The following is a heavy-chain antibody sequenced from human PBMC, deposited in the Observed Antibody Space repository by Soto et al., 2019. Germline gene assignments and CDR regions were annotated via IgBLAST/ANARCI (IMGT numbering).Heavy chain of an antibody. J-gene: IGHJ4*02. V-gene: IGHV3-21*01. CDR1: GFTFSSYS. D-gene: IGHD6-13*01. Sequence: EVQLVESGGGLVKPGGSLRLSCAASGFTFSSYSMNWVRQAPGKGLEWVSSISSNSSYIYYAVSVKGRFTISRDNAKNSLYLQMNSLRAEDTAVYFCARFTHSSTGYTSSSYFDYWGQETLVTVSS. CDR2: ISSNSSYI. CDR3: ARFTHSSTGYTSSSYFDY.